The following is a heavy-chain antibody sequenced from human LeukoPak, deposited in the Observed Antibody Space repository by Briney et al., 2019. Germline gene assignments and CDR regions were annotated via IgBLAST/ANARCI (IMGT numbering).Heavy chain of an antibody. Sequence: PGGSLRLSCAPFGFTFSSYWMSWVRQAPGKGLEWVANINQAGSEKYYVDSVKGRFTISRDNAKNSLYLQMNSLRAEDTAVYYCARKAYGLDVWGKGTTVTVSS. CDR3: ARKAYGLDV. J-gene: IGHJ6*04. CDR2: INQAGSEK. CDR1: GFTFSSYW. V-gene: IGHV3-7*03.